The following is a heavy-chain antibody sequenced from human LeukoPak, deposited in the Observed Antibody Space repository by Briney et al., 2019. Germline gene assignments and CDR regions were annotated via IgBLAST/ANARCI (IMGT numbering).Heavy chain of an antibody. CDR1: GGSISSYY. D-gene: IGHD7-27*01. J-gene: IGHJ5*02. Sequence: PSETLSLTCTVSGGSISSYYWSWIRQPPGKGLEWIGYIYSGSTNYNPSLKSRVTISVDTSKNQFSLKLSSVTAADTAVYYCARDPGPWFDPWGQGTLVTLSS. CDR2: IYSGST. CDR3: ARDPGPWFDP. V-gene: IGHV4-59*01.